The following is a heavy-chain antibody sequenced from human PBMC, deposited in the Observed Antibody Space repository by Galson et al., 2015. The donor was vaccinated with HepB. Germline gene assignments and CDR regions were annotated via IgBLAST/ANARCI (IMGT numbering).Heavy chain of an antibody. CDR3: ARDHKGDFWSGPSNYFDY. CDR1: GYTFTSYA. Sequence: SVKVSCKASGYTFTSYAMHWVRQAPGQRLEWMGWINAGNGNTKYSQKFQGRVTITRDTSASTAYMELSSLRSEDTAVYYCARDHKGDFWSGPSNYFDYWGQGTLVTVSS. CDR2: INAGNGNT. J-gene: IGHJ4*02. V-gene: IGHV1-3*01. D-gene: IGHD3-3*01.